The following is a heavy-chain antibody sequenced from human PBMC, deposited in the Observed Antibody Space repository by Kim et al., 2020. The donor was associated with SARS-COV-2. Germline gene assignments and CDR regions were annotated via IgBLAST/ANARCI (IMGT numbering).Heavy chain of an antibody. CDR2: ISSSGSTI. Sequence: GGSLRLSCAASGFTFSDYYMSWIRQAPGKGLEWVSYISSSGSTIYYADSVKGRFTISRDNAKNSLYLQMNSLRAEDTAVYYCARDYCTNGVCRIYFDYWGQGTLVTVSS. J-gene: IGHJ4*02. D-gene: IGHD2-8*01. CDR3: ARDYCTNGVCRIYFDY. V-gene: IGHV3-11*01. CDR1: GFTFSDYY.